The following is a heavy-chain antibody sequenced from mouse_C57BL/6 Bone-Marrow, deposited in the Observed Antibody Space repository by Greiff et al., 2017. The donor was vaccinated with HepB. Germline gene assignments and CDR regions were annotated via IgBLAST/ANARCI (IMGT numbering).Heavy chain of an antibody. CDR3: TRNLHYGSSYNAMDY. V-gene: IGHV1-15*01. J-gene: IGHJ4*01. Sequence: VQLQESGAELVRPGASVTLSCKASGYTFTDYEMHWVKQTPVHGLEWIGAIDPETGGTAYNQKFKGKAILTADKSSSTAYMELRSLTSEDSAVYYCTRNLHYGSSYNAMDYWGQGTSVTVSS. CDR1: GYTFTDYE. CDR2: IDPETGGT. D-gene: IGHD1-1*01.